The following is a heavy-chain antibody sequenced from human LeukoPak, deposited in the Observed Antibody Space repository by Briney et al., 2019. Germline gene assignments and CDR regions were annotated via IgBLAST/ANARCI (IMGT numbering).Heavy chain of an antibody. CDR2: IYSGGST. CDR3: ARESLYYDSSGPGV. D-gene: IGHD3-22*01. V-gene: IGHV3-66*02. Sequence: GGSLRLSCAASGFAVSSNYMSWVRQAPGKGLEWVSVIYSGGSTYYADSVKGRFTISRDSSKNTLYLQMNSLRAEDTAVYYCARESLYYDSSGPGVRGQGTTVTVSS. CDR1: GFAVSSNY. J-gene: IGHJ6*02.